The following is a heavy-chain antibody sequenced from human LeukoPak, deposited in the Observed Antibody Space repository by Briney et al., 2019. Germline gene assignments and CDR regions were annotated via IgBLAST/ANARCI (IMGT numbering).Heavy chain of an antibody. Sequence: LXXAVSXGSXSSSXXXXXVRXPPGXXXEXIGEIYHSGSTNYNPSLKSRVTISVDKSKNQFSLKLSSVTAADTAVYYCARVRVGIAAAGIDYWGQGTLVTVSS. CDR2: IYHSGST. D-gene: IGHD6-13*01. CDR1: XGSXSSSXX. CDR3: ARVRVGIAAAGIDY. J-gene: IGHJ4*02. V-gene: IGHV4-4*02.